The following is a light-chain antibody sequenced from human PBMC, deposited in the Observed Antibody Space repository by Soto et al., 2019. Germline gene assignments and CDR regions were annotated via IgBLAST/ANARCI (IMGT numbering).Light chain of an antibody. J-gene: IGLJ1*01. CDR3: QSYDSNLSEV. CDR1: GSNIGAGYG. Sequence: QSVLTQPPSVPGAPGQTVTISCTGSGSNIGAGYGVQWYQQLPGTAPRLLIYGSDDRPSGVPDRFSASVSGNSASLAITGLQTEDEAVYYCQSYDSNLSEVFXPGTKV. CDR2: GSD. V-gene: IGLV1-40*01.